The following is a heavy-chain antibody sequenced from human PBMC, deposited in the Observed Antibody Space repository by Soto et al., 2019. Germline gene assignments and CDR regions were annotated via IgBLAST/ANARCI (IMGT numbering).Heavy chain of an antibody. Sequence: PGGSLRLSCAASGFTFSNAWMSWVRQAPGKGLEWVGRIKSKNNGGTTDYAAPVKGRFTISRDDSKNTLYLQLNSLRTEDTAVYYCTTDDPINRSWGQGXLVTVSS. V-gene: IGHV3-15*01. CDR1: GFTFSNAW. J-gene: IGHJ5*02. CDR2: IKSKNNGGTT. CDR3: TTDDPINRS.